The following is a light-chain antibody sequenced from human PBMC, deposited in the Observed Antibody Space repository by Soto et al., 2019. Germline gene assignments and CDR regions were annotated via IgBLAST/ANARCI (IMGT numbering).Light chain of an antibody. CDR3: HQRQSWPRT. J-gene: IGKJ1*01. CDR1: QAVNTR. Sequence: EIVLTQSPATLSSCPGDRVTLSCRASQAVNTRLAWYQHKPGQAPRLLIYLTSNWAAGIQARFSGSGSETDFILTSSDIEPEDFPVYYCHQRQSWPRTFGQVNKVDIK. CDR2: LTS. V-gene: IGKV3-11*01.